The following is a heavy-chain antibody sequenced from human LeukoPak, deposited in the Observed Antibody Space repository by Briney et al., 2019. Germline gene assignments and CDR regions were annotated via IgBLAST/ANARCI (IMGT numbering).Heavy chain of an antibody. CDR3: AKVRGVDTAMVPLLYFDY. CDR2: ISGSGGNT. CDR1: GFTFSSYA. Sequence: GGSLRLSCAASGFTFSSYAMSWVPQAPGKGLEWVSAISGSGGNTYYADSVKGRFTISRDNSKNTLYLQMNSLRAEDTAVYYCAKVRGVDTAMVPLLYFDYWGQGTLVTVSS. D-gene: IGHD5-18*01. V-gene: IGHV3-23*01. J-gene: IGHJ4*02.